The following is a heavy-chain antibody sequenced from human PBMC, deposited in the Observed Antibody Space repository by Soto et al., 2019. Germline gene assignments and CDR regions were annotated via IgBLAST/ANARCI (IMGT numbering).Heavy chain of an antibody. CDR3: ARHMGIGYSNGFDP. Sequence: QLRLQESGPGLVKPSETLSLTCTVSGGSISSDYYYWAWIRQPPGKALEWIGSLYDSGSSYYNPSLKSRVTISVDTSRTQFSLKLNSLTAADTAMYYCARHMGIGYSNGFDPWGQGSLVTVSS. CDR1: GGSISSDYYY. J-gene: IGHJ5*02. V-gene: IGHV4-39*01. CDR2: LYDSGSS. D-gene: IGHD6-13*01.